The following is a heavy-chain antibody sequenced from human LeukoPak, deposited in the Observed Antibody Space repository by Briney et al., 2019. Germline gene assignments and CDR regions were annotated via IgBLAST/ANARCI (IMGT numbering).Heavy chain of an antibody. CDR3: AKDAQAFVSSGFDY. J-gene: IGHJ4*02. D-gene: IGHD3-22*01. CDR1: GFTVSSNY. Sequence: GGSLRLSCAASGFTVSSNYMSWVRQAPGKGLEWVSVIYSGGSTYYADSVKGRFTISRGNSKNTLYLQMNSLRAEDTAVYYCAKDAQAFVSSGFDYWGQGTLVTVSS. CDR2: IYSGGST. V-gene: IGHV3-66*01.